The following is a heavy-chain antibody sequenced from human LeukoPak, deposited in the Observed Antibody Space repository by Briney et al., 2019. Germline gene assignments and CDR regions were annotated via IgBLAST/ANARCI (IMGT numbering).Heavy chain of an antibody. CDR1: GFTFNTFN. J-gene: IGHJ4*02. CDR2: ITSGGDYI. Sequence: GGSLRLSCAASGFTFNTFNMNWVRQAPGKGLEGVSSITSGGDYIYYADSVKGRFTTSRDNAKNSLSLKLNSLRVEDTAVYYCARGHYDVLAASYKWTPDYWGQGTLVTVSS. D-gene: IGHD3-9*01. CDR3: ARGHYDVLAASYKWTPDY. V-gene: IGHV3-21*01.